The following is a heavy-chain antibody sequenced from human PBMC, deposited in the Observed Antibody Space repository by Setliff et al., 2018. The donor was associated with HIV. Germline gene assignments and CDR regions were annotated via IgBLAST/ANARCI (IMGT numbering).Heavy chain of an antibody. V-gene: IGHV3-23*01. CDR3: AKLGGSGSYSNAFDY. CDR2: ISGSGANT. J-gene: IGHJ4*02. CDR1: GFTFSSYA. Sequence: GGSLRLSCAASGFTFSSYAMSWVRQAPGKGLEWVSAISGSGANTYYADSVKGRFTISRDNSKNTLYLQMNSLRAEDTAVYFCAKLGGSGSYSNAFDYWGQGTLVTVSS. D-gene: IGHD3-10*01.